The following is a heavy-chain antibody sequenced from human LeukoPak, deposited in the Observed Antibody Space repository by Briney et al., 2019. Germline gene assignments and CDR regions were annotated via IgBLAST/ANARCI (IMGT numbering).Heavy chain of an antibody. D-gene: IGHD3-10*01. J-gene: IGHJ4*02. CDR1: GYTLTELS. CDR3: ATGGITMVRGVIINTYYFDY. CDR2: FDPEDGET. V-gene: IGHV1-24*01. Sequence: ASVKVSCKVSGYTLTELSMHWVRQAPGKGLEWMGGFDPEDGETIYAQKFQGRVTMTEDTSTDTAYMELSSLRSEDTAVYYCATGGITMVRGVIINTYYFDYWGQGTLVTVSS.